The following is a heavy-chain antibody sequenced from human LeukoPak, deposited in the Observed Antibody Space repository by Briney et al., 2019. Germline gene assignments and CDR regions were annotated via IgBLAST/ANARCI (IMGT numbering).Heavy chain of an antibody. CDR1: GGSFSGYY. D-gene: IGHD3-22*01. J-gene: IGHJ4*02. V-gene: IGHV4-34*01. CDR2: INHSGST. CDR3: ARDPTSSGYYYVPRGLFDY. Sequence: SETLSLTCAVYGGSFSGYYWSWIRQPPGKGLEWIGEINHSGSTNYNPSLKSRVTISVDTSKNQFSLKLSSVTAADTAVYYCARDPTSSGYYYVPRGLFDYWGQGTLVTVSS.